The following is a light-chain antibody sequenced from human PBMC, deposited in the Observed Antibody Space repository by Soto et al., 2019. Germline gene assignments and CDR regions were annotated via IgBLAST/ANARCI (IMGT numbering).Light chain of an antibody. CDR3: SSYAGNNNFV. CDR1: SGDVGMFNY. Sequence: QSALTQPRSVSGSPGQSVTISCTGTSGDVGMFNYVSWYQHHPGKAPKLIIYDVYKRPSGVPDRFSGSKSGNTASLTISGLQAEDEADYYCSSYAGNNNFVFGSGTKVTVL. CDR2: DVY. V-gene: IGLV2-11*02. J-gene: IGLJ1*01.